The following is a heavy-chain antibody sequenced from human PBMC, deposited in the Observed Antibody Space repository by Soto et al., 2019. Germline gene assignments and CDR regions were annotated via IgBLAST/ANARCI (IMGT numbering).Heavy chain of an antibody. J-gene: IGHJ4*02. CDR2: IYHSGST. CDR3: ARDRRCGGDCSGLFDY. CDR1: GGSSSISNW. D-gene: IGHD2-21*02. Sequence: SVTMSLTCTVAGGSSSISNWWSMFRKPPGKGLEWIGEIYHSGSTNYNPSLKSRVTISVDKSKNQFSLKLSSVTAADTAVYYCARDRRCGGDCSGLFDYWGQGTLVTVSS. V-gene: IGHV4-4*02.